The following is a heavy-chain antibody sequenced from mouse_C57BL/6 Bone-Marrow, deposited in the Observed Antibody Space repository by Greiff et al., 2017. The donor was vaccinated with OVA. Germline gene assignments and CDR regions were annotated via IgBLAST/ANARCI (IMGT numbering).Heavy chain of an antibody. J-gene: IGHJ1*03. D-gene: IGHD1-1*01. V-gene: IGHV1-74*01. CDR3: AIGLRSLRCV. CDR1: GYTFTSYW. CDR2: IHPSDSDT. Sequence: QVQLQQPGAELVKPGASVKVSCKASGYTFTSYWMHWVKQRPGQGLEWIGRIHPSDSDTNYNQKFKGKATLTVDKSSSTAYMQLSSLTSEVSAVSYWAIGLRSLRCVWGTGTTVTVSS.